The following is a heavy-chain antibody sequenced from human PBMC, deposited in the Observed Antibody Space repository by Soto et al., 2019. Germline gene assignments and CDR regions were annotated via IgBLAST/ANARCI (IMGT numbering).Heavy chain of an antibody. CDR2: IDPSGDNT. V-gene: IGHV1-46*01. J-gene: IGHJ4*02. D-gene: IGHD3-22*01. Sequence: QVQLVQSGAEVKKPGASAKVSCKASEYSFTSYYMHWVRRAPGQGLEWMGMIDPSGDNTGYPQKFQGRVTMTSDTSTSTVYMELSRLRSEDTAMYYCAATRGYSPPFDSWGQGTRVTVS. CDR3: AATRGYSPPFDS. CDR1: EYSFTSYY.